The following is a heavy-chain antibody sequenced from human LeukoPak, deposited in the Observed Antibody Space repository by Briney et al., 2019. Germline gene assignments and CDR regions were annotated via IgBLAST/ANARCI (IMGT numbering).Heavy chain of an antibody. Sequence: ASVKVSCKASGYTFTGYYMHWVRQAPGQGLEWMGWINPNSGGTNYAQKFQGRVTMTRDTSISTAYMELSRLRSDDTAVYYCARGANYDFWSGYYFSYWFDPWGQGTLVTVSS. CDR2: INPNSGGT. D-gene: IGHD3-3*01. CDR3: ARGANYDFWSGYYFSYWFDP. V-gene: IGHV1-2*02. J-gene: IGHJ5*02. CDR1: GYTFTGYY.